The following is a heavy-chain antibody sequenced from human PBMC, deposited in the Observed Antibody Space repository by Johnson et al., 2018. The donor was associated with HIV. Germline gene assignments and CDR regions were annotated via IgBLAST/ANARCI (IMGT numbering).Heavy chain of an antibody. CDR2: IGTAGDT. Sequence: VQVLESGGGLVQPGTSLRLSCAASGFTFSSYDMHWVRQATGKGLEWVSAIGTAGDTYYPGSVKGRFTISREIAKNSLYLQMNSLRDGDTAVYYCAKDRGSPGIPAAFDIWGQGTMVTVSS. D-gene: IGHD1-26*01. J-gene: IGHJ3*02. V-gene: IGHV3-13*01. CDR3: AKDRGSPGIPAAFDI. CDR1: GFTFSSYD.